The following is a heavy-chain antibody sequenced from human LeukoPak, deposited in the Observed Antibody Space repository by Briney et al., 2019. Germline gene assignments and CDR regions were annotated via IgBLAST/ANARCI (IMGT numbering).Heavy chain of an antibody. J-gene: IGHJ1*01. CDR3: AKDSGDSPEYFQH. CDR1: GFTFSSYA. CDR2: ISGSGGST. Sequence: GGSPRLSCAASGFTFSSYAMSWVRQAPGKGLEWVSAISGSGGSTYYADSVKGRFTTSRDNSKNTLYLQMNSLRAEDTAVYYCAKDSGDSPEYFQHWGQGTLVTVSS. V-gene: IGHV3-23*01. D-gene: IGHD4-17*01.